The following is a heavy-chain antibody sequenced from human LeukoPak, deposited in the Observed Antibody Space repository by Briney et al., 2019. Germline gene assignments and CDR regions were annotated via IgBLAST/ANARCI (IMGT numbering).Heavy chain of an antibody. D-gene: IGHD5-18*01. V-gene: IGHV7-4-1*02. CDR1: GYTFTSFA. CDR3: ARAGYSYGALRRTWDAFDI. Sequence: ASVKVSCKASGYTFTSFAINWVRQAPGQGLEWMGWIHTNTGNPTYAQGFTGRFVFSLDTSVSTTYLQISSLKTEDTAVYYCARAGYSYGALRRTWDAFDIWGQGTMVTVSS. CDR2: IHTNTGNP. J-gene: IGHJ3*02.